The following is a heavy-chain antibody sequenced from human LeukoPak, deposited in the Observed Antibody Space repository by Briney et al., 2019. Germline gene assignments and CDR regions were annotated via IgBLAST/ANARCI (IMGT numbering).Heavy chain of an antibody. V-gene: IGHV3-21*01. J-gene: IGHJ3*02. CDR3: ARAKVVVAATPLDAFDI. D-gene: IGHD2-15*01. CDR1: GFTFSSYS. CDR2: ISSSSYI. Sequence: KPGGSLRLSCAASGFTFSSYSMNWVRQAPGKGLEWVSSISSSSYIYYADSVKGRFTVSRDNAKNSLYLQMNSLRAEDTAVYYCARAKVVVAATPLDAFDIWGQGTMVTVSS.